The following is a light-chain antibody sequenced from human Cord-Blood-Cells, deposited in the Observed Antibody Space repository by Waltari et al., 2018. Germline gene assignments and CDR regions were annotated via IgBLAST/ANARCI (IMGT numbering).Light chain of an antibody. CDR3: QQSYSTPLT. Sequence: DIQMTQSPSSLSASVGDRVTITCRASQSISSYLIWYQQKPGNATKLLIYAASSLQSGVPSRFSGSGSGTDFTLTISSLQPEDFATYYCQQSYSTPLTFGGGTKVEIK. V-gene: IGKV1-39*01. CDR1: QSISSY. CDR2: AAS. J-gene: IGKJ4*01.